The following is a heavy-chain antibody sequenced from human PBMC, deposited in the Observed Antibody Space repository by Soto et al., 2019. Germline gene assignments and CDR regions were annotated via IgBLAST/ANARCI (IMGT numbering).Heavy chain of an antibody. CDR1: GFSLSTSGIC. V-gene: IGHV2-70*01. J-gene: IGHJ6*02. CDR2: IDWDEDK. Sequence: SGPTLVNPPQPLTLTCTFSGFSLSTSGICVSWIRQPPGKALEWLALIDWDEDKYYSTSLKTRLTISKDTSKNQVVLTMTNMDPVDTATYYCARILGHHAYGMDVWGQGTTVTVSS. CDR3: ARILGHHAYGMDV.